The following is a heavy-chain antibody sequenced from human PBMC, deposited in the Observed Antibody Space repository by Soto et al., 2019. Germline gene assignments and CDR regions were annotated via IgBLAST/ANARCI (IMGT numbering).Heavy chain of an antibody. D-gene: IGHD3-22*01. Sequence: EVQLVESGGGLVQPGGSLRLSCEASGFTFSNYDMNWVRQAPGKGLEWVSYISGSGRTIYYADSVKGRFTISRDSAKKSLFLQMNSPRAEDTALYYCARGDDNSGYYYAFDSWGQGTPVTVSS. V-gene: IGHV3-48*03. CDR3: ARGDDNSGYYYAFDS. J-gene: IGHJ4*02. CDR2: ISGSGRTI. CDR1: GFTFSNYD.